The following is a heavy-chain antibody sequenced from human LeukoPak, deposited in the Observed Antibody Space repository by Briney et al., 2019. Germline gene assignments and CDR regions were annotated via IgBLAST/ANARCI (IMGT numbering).Heavy chain of an antibody. CDR1: GYTFTSYA. CDR2: INTNTGNP. J-gene: IGHJ4*02. V-gene: IGHV7-4-1*02. CDR3: ARGYSSGWHPGGDNFDY. D-gene: IGHD6-19*01. Sequence: ASVKVSCKASGYTFTSYAMNWVRQAPGQGLEWMGWINTNTGNPTYAQGFTGRFVFSLDTSISTAYLQISSLKAEDTAVYYCARGYSSGWHPGGDNFDYWGQGTLDTVSS.